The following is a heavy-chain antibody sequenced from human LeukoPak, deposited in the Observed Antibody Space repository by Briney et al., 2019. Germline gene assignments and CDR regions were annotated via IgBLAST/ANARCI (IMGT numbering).Heavy chain of an antibody. D-gene: IGHD6-13*01. J-gene: IGHJ4*02. V-gene: IGHV3-48*03. CDR2: ISSSSTTI. CDR3: AIGLFEEQQPY. Sequence: PGGSLRLSCAASGFTSSSYDMNYVPQAPEERVEWVSDISSSSTTIYYADSVKGRFTISRDNAKNSLYLQMNSLRAEDTAVYYCAIGLFEEQQPYWGQGTLVTVSS. CDR1: GFTSSSYD.